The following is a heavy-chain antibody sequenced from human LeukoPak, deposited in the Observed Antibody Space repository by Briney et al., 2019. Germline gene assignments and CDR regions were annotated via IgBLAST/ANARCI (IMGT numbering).Heavy chain of an antibody. Sequence: KPSETLSLTCTVSGGSISSSSYYWGWIRQPPGKGLEWIGSIYYSGSTYYNPSLKSRVTISVDTSKNQFSLKLSSVTAADTAVYYCARDSHGITFGGVFDPWGQGTLVTVSS. V-gene: IGHV4-39*07. D-gene: IGHD3-16*01. J-gene: IGHJ5*02. CDR3: ARDSHGITFGGVFDP. CDR1: GGSISSSSYY. CDR2: IYYSGST.